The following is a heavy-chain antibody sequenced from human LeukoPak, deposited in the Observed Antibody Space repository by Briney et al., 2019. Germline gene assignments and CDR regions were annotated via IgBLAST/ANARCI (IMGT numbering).Heavy chain of an antibody. J-gene: IGHJ5*02. CDR2: IKQDGSEK. CDR3: ARAEGWFDP. CDR1: GFTFSSYA. V-gene: IGHV3-7*03. Sequence: GGSLRLSCAASGFTFSSYAMTWVRQAPGKGLEWVANIKQDGSEKYYVDSVKGRFTISRDNAKDSLYLQMNSLRAEDTAVYYCARAEGWFDPWGQGTLVTVSS.